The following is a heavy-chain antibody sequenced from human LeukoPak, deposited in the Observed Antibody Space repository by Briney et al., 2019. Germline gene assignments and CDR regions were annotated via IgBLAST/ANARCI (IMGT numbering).Heavy chain of an antibody. CDR2: IYYSGST. CDR3: ARVQYYYDSSGYKGLGYFDY. Sequence: PSQTLSLTCTVSGGSISSGDYYWRWIRQPTGKGLEWLGSIYYSGSTYYNPSLKSRVTISVDTSKNQFSLKLSSVTAADTAVYYCARVQYYYDSSGYKGLGYFDYWGQGTLVTVSS. V-gene: IGHV4-30-4*01. D-gene: IGHD3-22*01. J-gene: IGHJ4*02. CDR1: GGSISSGDYY.